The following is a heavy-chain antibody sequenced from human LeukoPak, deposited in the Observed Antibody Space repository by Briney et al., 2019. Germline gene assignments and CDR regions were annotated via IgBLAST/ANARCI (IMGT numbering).Heavy chain of an antibody. CDR2: IKPDGSLI. CDR3: AKVGGCSSTSCYEYYYYGMDV. Sequence: GGSLRLSCAASGFTFSSYWMTWVRQGPGKGLEWVANIKPDGSLIYYVDSVKGRFTISRDNAKNSLYLQMNSLRAEDTAVYYCAKVGGCSSTSCYEYYYYGMDVWGQGTTVTVS. V-gene: IGHV3-7*01. J-gene: IGHJ6*02. D-gene: IGHD2-2*01. CDR1: GFTFSSYW.